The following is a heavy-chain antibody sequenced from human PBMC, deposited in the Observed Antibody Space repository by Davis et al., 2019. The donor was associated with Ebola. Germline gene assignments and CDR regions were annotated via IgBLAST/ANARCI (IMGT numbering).Heavy chain of an antibody. Sequence: ASVKVSCKASGYTFTTYGITWVRQAPGQGLEWMGWISSYNGNTNYAQKFQGRVTITADESTSTVYMELSSLRSEDTAVYYCARGREYQLLFSRVVAFDFWGQGTMVIVSS. J-gene: IGHJ3*01. CDR3: ARGREYQLLFSRVVAFDF. CDR2: ISSYNGNT. CDR1: GYTFTTYG. V-gene: IGHV1-18*01. D-gene: IGHD2-2*01.